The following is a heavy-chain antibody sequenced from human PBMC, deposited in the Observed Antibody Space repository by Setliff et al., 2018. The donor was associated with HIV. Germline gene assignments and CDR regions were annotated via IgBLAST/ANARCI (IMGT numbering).Heavy chain of an antibody. CDR2: INTSGTT. V-gene: IGHV4-4*09. CDR1: GGSISSYY. CDR3: ARRVLQDSTITSSNWFDS. J-gene: IGHJ5*01. Sequence: SETLSLTCTVSGGSISSYYWSWIRQPPGKGLEWIGYINTSGTTNYNPSLKSRVTMSTDTSRNQFFLNLNYATAADTAVYFCARRVLQDSTITSSNWFDSWGQGTLVTVSS. D-gene: IGHD2-2*01.